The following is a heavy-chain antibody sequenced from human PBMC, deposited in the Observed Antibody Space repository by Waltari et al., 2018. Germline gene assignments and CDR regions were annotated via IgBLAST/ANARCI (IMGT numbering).Heavy chain of an antibody. Sequence: EVQLVESGGGLVQPGGSLRLSCAASGFTFSSYWMPWVRQAPGKGLVWGSRIKSDGSSTSYADSVKGRFTISRDNAKNTLYLQMNSLRAEDTAVYYCAKDYYYYYGMDVWGQGTTVTVSS. V-gene: IGHV3-74*01. J-gene: IGHJ6*02. CDR2: IKSDGSST. CDR1: GFTFSSYW. CDR3: AKDYYYYYGMDV.